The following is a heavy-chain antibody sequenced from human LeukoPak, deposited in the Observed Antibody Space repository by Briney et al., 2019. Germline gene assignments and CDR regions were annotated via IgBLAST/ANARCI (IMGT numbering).Heavy chain of an antibody. Sequence: SETLSLTCTVSGGSVSSGTSYWSWIRQPPGKGLEWIGYIYYSGSTNYNPSLKGRVTMSIDTSKNQFSLNLNSVTDADTAVYYCAVGVGGDYWKYYFDYWGQGSLVTVSS. V-gene: IGHV4-61*01. CDR2: IYYSGST. CDR1: GGSVSSGTSY. CDR3: AVGVGGDYWKYYFDY. J-gene: IGHJ4*02. D-gene: IGHD1-1*01.